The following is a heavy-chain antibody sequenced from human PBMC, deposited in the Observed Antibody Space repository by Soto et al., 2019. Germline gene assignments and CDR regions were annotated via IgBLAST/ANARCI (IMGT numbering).Heavy chain of an antibody. CDR3: TTDIGYCSSTSCPGGPPFDP. V-gene: IGHV3-15*01. CDR1: GFTFSNAC. D-gene: IGHD2-2*01. J-gene: IGHJ5*02. CDR2: IKSKTDGGTT. Sequence: PVGSLRLSCAASGFTFSNACISWVRQAPGKGLEWVGRIKSKTDGGTTDYAAPVKGRFTISRDDSKNTLYLQMNSLKTEDTAVYYCTTDIGYCSSTSCPGGPPFDPWGQGTLVTVSS.